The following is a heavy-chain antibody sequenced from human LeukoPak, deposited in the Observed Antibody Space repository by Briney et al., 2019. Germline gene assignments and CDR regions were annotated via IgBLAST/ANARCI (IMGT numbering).Heavy chain of an antibody. CDR1: GASISSSNYY. CDR2: IYSSGNT. J-gene: IGHJ6*03. CDR3: ARGDCSSTICYSPMDV. D-gene: IGHD2-2*01. Sequence: PSETLSLTCAVSGASISSSNYYWGWVRQSPGKGLEWIGNIYSSGNTYYNASLKSRVTMYIDTSKNQFSLKLSSVTAADTALYYCARGDCSSTICYSPMDVWGKGTTVTVSS. V-gene: IGHV4-39*07.